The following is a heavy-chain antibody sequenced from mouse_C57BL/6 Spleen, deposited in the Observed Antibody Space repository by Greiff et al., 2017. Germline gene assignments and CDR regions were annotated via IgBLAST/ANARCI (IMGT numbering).Heavy chain of an antibody. CDR3: ARSADGYSGYAMDY. D-gene: IGHD2-3*01. Sequence: QVQLQQPGAELVKPGASVKLSCKASGYTFTSYWMHWVKQRPGRGLEWIGRIDPNSGGTKYNEKFKSKATLTVDKPSRTAYMQLSSLTSEDSAVYYGARSADGYSGYAMDYWGEGTSVTVSS. J-gene: IGHJ4*01. V-gene: IGHV1-72*01. CDR1: GYTFTSYW. CDR2: IDPNSGGT.